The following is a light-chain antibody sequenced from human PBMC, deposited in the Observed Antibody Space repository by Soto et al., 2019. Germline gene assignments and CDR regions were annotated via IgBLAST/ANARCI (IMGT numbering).Light chain of an antibody. CDR3: CSYAGSYGVV. CDR1: SSDVGGYNY. V-gene: IGLV2-11*01. CDR2: DVS. J-gene: IGLJ2*01. Sequence: QSALTQPRSVSGSRGQSVTISCTGTSSDVGGYNYVSWYQQHPGKAPKLMIYDVSKRPSGVPDRFSGSKSGNTASLTISGLQAEDEADYYCCSYAGSYGVVFGGGTKLTVL.